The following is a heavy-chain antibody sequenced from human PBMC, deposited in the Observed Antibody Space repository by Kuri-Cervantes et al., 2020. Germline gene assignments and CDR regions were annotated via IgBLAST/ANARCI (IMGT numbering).Heavy chain of an antibody. Sequence: SETLSLTCAVYGGSFTTYYQWTWIRQPPGKGPEWIGEINESGTIDYNPSLKSRVTISVDTSKNQFSLKLSSVTAADTAVYYCASGRGGAFDIWGQGTMVTVSS. V-gene: IGHV4-34*01. D-gene: IGHD3-16*01. CDR1: GGSFTTYY. J-gene: IGHJ3*02. CDR3: ASGRGGAFDI. CDR2: INESGTI.